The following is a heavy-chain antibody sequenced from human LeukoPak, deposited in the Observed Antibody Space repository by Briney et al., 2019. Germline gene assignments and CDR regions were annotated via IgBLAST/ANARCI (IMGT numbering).Heavy chain of an antibody. CDR1: GFTFSSYW. CDR2: IKQDGSEK. D-gene: IGHD7-27*01. J-gene: IGHJ4*02. V-gene: IGHV3-7*05. CDR3: AKDWSANWGSYYFDY. Sequence: GGSLRLSCAASGFTFSSYWMIWVRQAPGKGLEWVANIKQDGSEKYYVDSVKGRFTISRDNSKNTLYLQMNSLRAEDTAVYYCAKDWSANWGSYYFDYWGQGTLVTVSS.